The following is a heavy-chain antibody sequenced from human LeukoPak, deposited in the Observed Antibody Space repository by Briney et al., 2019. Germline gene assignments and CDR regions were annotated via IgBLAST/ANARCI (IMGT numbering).Heavy chain of an antibody. J-gene: IGHJ5*02. CDR1: GFTFSDCY. D-gene: IGHD4-17*01. V-gene: IGHV3-11*01. CDR3: ARDGSDYGDYEGDNWFDP. CDR2: ISSSGSTI. Sequence: GGSLRLSCAASGFTFSDCYMSWVRQAPGKGLEGVAYISSSGSTIYYADSVKGRFTISRDNAKNSLYLQMNSLRAEDTAVYYCARDGSDYGDYEGDNWFDPWGQGTLVTVSS.